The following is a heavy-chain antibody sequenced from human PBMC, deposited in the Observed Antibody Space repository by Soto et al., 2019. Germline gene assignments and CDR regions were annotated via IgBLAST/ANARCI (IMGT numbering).Heavy chain of an antibody. CDR2: MYNSGST. CDR1: GDSISSGGYR. J-gene: IGHJ4*02. V-gene: IGHV4-31*03. CDR3: ARGGDTTKVDF. D-gene: IGHD3-16*01. Sequence: QVQLQESGPGLVKPSQTLSLTCTVSGDSISSGGYRWSWIRQHPGEGLEWIGFMYNSGSTSYNPSLQRRSPISVDTATNQFSLSLRSVTAADTAVYYCARGGDTTKVDFWGQGTLVTVSS.